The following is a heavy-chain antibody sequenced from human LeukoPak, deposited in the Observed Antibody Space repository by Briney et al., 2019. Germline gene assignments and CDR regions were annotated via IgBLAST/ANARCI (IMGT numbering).Heavy chain of an antibody. Sequence: PGGSLRLSCAASGFTFSSYAMSWVRQAPGKGLEWVSAISGSGGSTYCADSVKGRFTISRDNSKNTLYLQMNSLRAEDTAVYYCAKASNSGSYYFGAFDIWGQGTMVTVSS. J-gene: IGHJ3*02. CDR2: ISGSGGST. V-gene: IGHV3-23*01. CDR3: AKASNSGSYYFGAFDI. D-gene: IGHD1-26*01. CDR1: GFTFSSYA.